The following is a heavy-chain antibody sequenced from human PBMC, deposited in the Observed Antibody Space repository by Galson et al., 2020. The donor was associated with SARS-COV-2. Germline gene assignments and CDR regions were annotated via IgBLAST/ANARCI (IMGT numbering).Heavy chain of an antibody. CDR1: GGPISSSSYY. V-gene: IGHV4-39*01. D-gene: IGHD3-3*01. CDR2: IFHSGTT. CDR3: ARYRTPIQRFLLGGRYGFDV. Sequence: SETLSLTCTVSGGPISSSSYYWGWIRQPPGKGLDWIGSIFHSGTTYYNPSLKSRVTISVDTSKNQFSLKLSSVTAADTAMYYCARYRTPIQRFLLGGRYGFDVWGQGTMVTVSS. J-gene: IGHJ3*01.